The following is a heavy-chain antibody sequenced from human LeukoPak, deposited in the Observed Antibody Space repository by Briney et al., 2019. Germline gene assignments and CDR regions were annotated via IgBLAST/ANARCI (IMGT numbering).Heavy chain of an antibody. CDR3: ARRDSSGYLDY. CDR2: IYYSGST. Sequence: SETLSLTCTVSDGSISSGGYYWSWIRQHPGKGLEWIGYIYYSGSTYYNPSLKSRVTISVDTSKNQFSLKLSSVTAADTAVYYCARRDSSGYLDYWGQGTLVTVSS. CDR1: DGSISSGGYY. D-gene: IGHD3-22*01. V-gene: IGHV4-31*03. J-gene: IGHJ4*02.